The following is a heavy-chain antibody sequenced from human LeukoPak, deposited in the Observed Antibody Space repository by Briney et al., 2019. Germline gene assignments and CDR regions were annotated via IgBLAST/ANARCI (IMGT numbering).Heavy chain of an antibody. D-gene: IGHD2/OR15-2a*01. V-gene: IGHV3-23*01. CDR2: ISGRGGST. Sequence: GGSLRLSCAASGFTFTTYWMSWVRQPPGKGLEWVSAISGRGGSTYYADSVKGRFTISRDNSKNTLYLQMNSLRAEDTAVYYCAKYTGGSFLGFPNYYYYYYMDVWGKGTTVTVSS. J-gene: IGHJ6*03. CDR3: AKYTGGSFLGFPNYYYYYYMDV. CDR1: GFTFTTYW.